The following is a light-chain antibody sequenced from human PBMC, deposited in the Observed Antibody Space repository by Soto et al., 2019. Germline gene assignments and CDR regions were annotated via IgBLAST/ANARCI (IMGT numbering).Light chain of an antibody. J-gene: IGLJ2*01. Sequence: QSVLTQPPSVSGAPGQRVTISCTGSSSNIGAGYDVHWYQHLPGTAPKLLIYGNTNRPSGVPDRFSGSRSGTSASLAITGLQAEDEADYYCHTYDNSLSGVLFGGGTQLTVL. V-gene: IGLV1-40*01. CDR1: SSNIGAGYD. CDR2: GNT. CDR3: HTYDNSLSGVL.